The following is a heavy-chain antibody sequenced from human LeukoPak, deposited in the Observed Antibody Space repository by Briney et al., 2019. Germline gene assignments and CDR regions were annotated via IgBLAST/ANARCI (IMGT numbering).Heavy chain of an antibody. D-gene: IGHD6-19*01. V-gene: IGHV1-3*01. J-gene: IGHJ4*02. Sequence: PGGSLRLSCAASGFTFTSYAMHWVRQAPGQRLEWMGWINAGNGNTKYSQKFQGRVTITRDTSASTAYMELSSLRSEDTAVYYCARDLRLYSSGWYLGYWGQGTLVTVSS. CDR2: INAGNGNT. CDR1: GFTFTSYA. CDR3: ARDLRLYSSGWYLGY.